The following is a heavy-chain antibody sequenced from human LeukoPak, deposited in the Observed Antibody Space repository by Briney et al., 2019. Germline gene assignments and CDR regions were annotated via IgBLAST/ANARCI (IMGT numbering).Heavy chain of an antibody. Sequence: GGSLRLSCAASGFTFSSYSMNWVRQAPGKGLEWVSYISSSSSTIYYADSVKGRFTISRDNAKNSLYLQMNSLRAEDTAVYYCTRVEETATTAAIIRKYSYYYYYMDVWGKGNAVTVSS. CDR3: TRVEETATTAAIIRKYSYYYYYMDV. D-gene: IGHD4-11*01. CDR2: ISSSSSTI. J-gene: IGHJ6*03. CDR1: GFTFSSYS. V-gene: IGHV3-48*01.